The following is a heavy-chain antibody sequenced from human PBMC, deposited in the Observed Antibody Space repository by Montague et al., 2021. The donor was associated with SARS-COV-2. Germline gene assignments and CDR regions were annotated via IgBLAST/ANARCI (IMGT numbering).Heavy chain of an antibody. CDR2: IDNDGRGT. Sequence: SLRLSCAASGFNFRSYYIHWVRQAPGSGLVWVSRIDNDGRGTTYADSVKGQFTISRDNAKNTLFLQMNSLRADDTAVYYCARGGFNHGFDVWGQGTVVTVSS. V-gene: IGHV3-74*01. J-gene: IGHJ3*01. CDR1: GFNFRSYY. CDR3: ARGGFNHGFDV.